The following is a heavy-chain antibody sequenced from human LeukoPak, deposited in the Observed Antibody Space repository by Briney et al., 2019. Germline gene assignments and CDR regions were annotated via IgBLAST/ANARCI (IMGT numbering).Heavy chain of an antibody. CDR3: AREGPETYNFDF. CDR1: GYTFTNYY. J-gene: IGHJ4*02. D-gene: IGHD1-14*01. V-gene: IGHV1-46*01. CDR2: TRPSSGRT. Sequence: GASVKVSCKTSGYTFTNYYMHWVRQAPGQGPEWMGITRPSSGRTSYPQKFQGRVTMTWDMSTSTFYMELSSLTSDDTAVYYCAREGPETYNFDFWGQGTLVTVS.